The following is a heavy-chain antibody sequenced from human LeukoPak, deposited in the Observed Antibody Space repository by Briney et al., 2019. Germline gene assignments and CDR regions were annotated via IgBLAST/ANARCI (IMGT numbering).Heavy chain of an antibody. CDR1: GFTFSSYE. D-gene: IGHD5-18*01. CDR2: ISSSGNTI. CDR3: ARDVGGYSYGPHYFDY. Sequence: PGGSLRLSCAASGFTFSSYEMNWVRQAPGKGLEWVSYISSSGNTIYYADSVKGRFTFSRDNAKNSLYLQMNSLRAEDTAVYYCARDVGGYSYGPHYFDYWGQGTLVTVSS. V-gene: IGHV3-48*03. J-gene: IGHJ4*02.